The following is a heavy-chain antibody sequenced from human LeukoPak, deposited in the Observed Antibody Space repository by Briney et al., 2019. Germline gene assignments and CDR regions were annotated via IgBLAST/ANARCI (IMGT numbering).Heavy chain of an antibody. CDR1: GLTLSNYW. CDR3: ARDRSRFYY. V-gene: IGHV3-7*01. D-gene: IGHD2-2*01. Sequence: GGSLRLSCAASGLTLSNYWMSWVRQAPGRGRGWVANIKEEGNEKYYVDSVKGRFTISRDNAKKSLYLQMNSLRAEDTAVYYCARDRSRFYYWGQGTPVTVSS. CDR2: IKEEGNEK. J-gene: IGHJ4*02.